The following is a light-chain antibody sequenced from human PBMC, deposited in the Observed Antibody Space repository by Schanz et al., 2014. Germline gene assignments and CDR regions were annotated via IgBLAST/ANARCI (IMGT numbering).Light chain of an antibody. J-gene: IGKJ3*01. CDR1: QSVSY. CDR3: QQRGDNWPVT. CDR2: DTS. V-gene: IGKV3-11*01. Sequence: EIVLTQSPATLPLSPGERATLSCRASQSVSYLAWYQQKPGQAPRLLIYDTSNRATGIPARFSGSGSGTDFTLTISSLEPEDFAVYYCQQRGDNWPVTFGPGTKVDIK.